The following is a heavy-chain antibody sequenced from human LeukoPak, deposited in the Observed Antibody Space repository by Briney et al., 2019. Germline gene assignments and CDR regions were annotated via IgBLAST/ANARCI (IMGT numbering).Heavy chain of an antibody. CDR3: VNLDLHSGPF. Sequence: GGSLRLSCAASGFTFDDYAMHWVRQAPGKGLEWVAVISYDGRNKSSADSVKGRLTISRDNSKNTLYLQMNSLRAEDTAVYYCVNLDLHSGPFWGQGTLVTVSS. D-gene: IGHD1-7*01. CDR1: GFTFDDYA. J-gene: IGHJ4*02. CDR2: ISYDGRNK. V-gene: IGHV3-30*18.